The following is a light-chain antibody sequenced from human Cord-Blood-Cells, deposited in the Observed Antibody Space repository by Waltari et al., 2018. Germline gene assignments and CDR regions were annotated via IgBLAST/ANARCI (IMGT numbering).Light chain of an antibody. CDR2: DVR. J-gene: IGLJ1*01. CDR3: SSYTSSSTRVV. CDR1: RRDAGGHHY. Sequence: QSALTQPASVSGSPGQSLRLSRTGTRRDAGGHHYVSWYQQHPGTAPKLMMYDVRNRPSRVANRVSGSKSGNTTSLNISGLQADDEADYYCSSYTSSSTRVVFGTGTKVTVL. V-gene: IGLV2-14*01.